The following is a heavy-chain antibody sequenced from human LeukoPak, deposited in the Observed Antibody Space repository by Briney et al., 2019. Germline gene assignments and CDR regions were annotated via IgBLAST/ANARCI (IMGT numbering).Heavy chain of an antibody. J-gene: IGHJ4*02. D-gene: IGHD6-13*01. Sequence: PSETLSLTCAVSGYSISSGYYWGWSRQPPGKGLEWIGSIYHSGSTYYNPSLKSRVTISVDTSKNQFSLKLSSATAADTAVYYCATRNLYSSSLDYWGQGTLVTVSS. CDR3: ATRNLYSSSLDY. V-gene: IGHV4-38-2*01. CDR2: IYHSGST. CDR1: GYSISSGYY.